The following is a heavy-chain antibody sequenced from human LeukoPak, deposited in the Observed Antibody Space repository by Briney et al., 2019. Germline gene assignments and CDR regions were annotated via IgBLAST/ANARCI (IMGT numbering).Heavy chain of an antibody. Sequence: GGSLRLSCAASGFTFSTYWMHWVRQAPGKGLLWVSHITSDGSSTTYADSVKGRFTISRDNAKNTLYLQMNSLRDDDTAVYYCAKGGLNIAARLDYWGQGTLVTVSS. D-gene: IGHD6-6*01. CDR2: ITSDGSST. J-gene: IGHJ4*02. V-gene: IGHV3-74*03. CDR3: AKGGLNIAARLDY. CDR1: GFTFSTYW.